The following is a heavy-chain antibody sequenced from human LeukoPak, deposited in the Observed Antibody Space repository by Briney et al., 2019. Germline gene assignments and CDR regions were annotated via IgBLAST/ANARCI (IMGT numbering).Heavy chain of an antibody. CDR3: ARRVIAVAGTRDY. Sequence: SENLSLTCTVSGGSISSYYWSWIRQPPEKGLEWIGEINHSGSTNYNPSLKSRVTISVDTSKNQFSLKLSSVTAADTAVYYCARRVIAVAGTRDYWGQGTLVTVSS. D-gene: IGHD6-19*01. CDR2: INHSGST. CDR1: GGSISSYY. V-gene: IGHV4-34*01. J-gene: IGHJ4*02.